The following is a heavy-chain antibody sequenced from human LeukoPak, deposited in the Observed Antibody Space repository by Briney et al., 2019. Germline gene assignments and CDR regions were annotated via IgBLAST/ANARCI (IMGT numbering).Heavy chain of an antibody. D-gene: IGHD1-26*01. J-gene: IGHJ4*02. CDR2: ISSTGGTT. Sequence: PGGSLRLSCAASGLTFSSYGMSWVRQAPGKGLEWVSSISSTGGTTYYADSVKGRFTISRDNSKNTLYLQMNSLRAEDTAVYYCARVRGTPYYFDYWGQGTLVTVSS. CDR1: GLTFSSYG. V-gene: IGHV3-23*01. CDR3: ARVRGTPYYFDY.